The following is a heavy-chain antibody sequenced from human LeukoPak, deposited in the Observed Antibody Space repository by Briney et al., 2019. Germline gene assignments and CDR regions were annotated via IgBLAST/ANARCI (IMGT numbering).Heavy chain of an antibody. V-gene: IGHV3-7*01. D-gene: IGHD2-21*01. CDR2: IKQDGSDK. J-gene: IGHJ4*02. CDR3: ARIKSQGVVVPLLRSTYYFDY. CDR1: GFSFSSYW. Sequence: GGSLRLSCAASGFSFSSYWMSWVRQAPGKGLEWVANIKQDGSDKYSVDSVKGRFTISRDNAKNSLYLQMNSLRAEDTAVYYCARIKSQGVVVPLLRSTYYFDYWGQGTLVTVSS.